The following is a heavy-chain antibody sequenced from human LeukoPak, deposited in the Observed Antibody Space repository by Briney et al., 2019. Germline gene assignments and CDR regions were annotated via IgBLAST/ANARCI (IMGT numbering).Heavy chain of an antibody. CDR3: ARDLSTSSNWELDY. D-gene: IGHD1-1*01. J-gene: IGHJ4*02. V-gene: IGHV1-2*02. Sequence: ASVKVSCKASGYTFSDYYTHWVRQAPGQGLEWMGWINPNSGGTRYAQQFQGRVTMTRDTSIGTVYMELSTLRSNDTAVYYCARDLSTSSNWELDYWGQGTLVTVSS. CDR1: GYTFSDYY. CDR2: INPNSGGT.